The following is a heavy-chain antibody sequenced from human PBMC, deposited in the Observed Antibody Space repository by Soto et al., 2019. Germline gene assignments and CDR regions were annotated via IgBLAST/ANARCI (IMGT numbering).Heavy chain of an antibody. CDR2: FSDSGANT. CDR1: GFTSNNYA. J-gene: IGHJ4*02. D-gene: IGHD6-13*01. Sequence: GGSLRLSCAASGFTSNNYAMSWVRQAPGKGLEWVSSFSDSGANTYYSDSVKGRFTISRDNSKNTLYLQMNSLRADDTAVYYCAKYASSSWSLFDYWGQGTLVTISS. V-gene: IGHV3-23*01. CDR3: AKYASSSWSLFDY.